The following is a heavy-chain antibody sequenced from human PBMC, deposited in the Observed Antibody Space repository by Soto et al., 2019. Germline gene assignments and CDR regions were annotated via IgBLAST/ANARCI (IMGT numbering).Heavy chain of an antibody. V-gene: IGHV3-30*03. CDR3: AMQDIVVVVAAPDY. D-gene: IGHD2-15*01. CDR2: ISYDGSNK. Sequence: QVQLVESGGGVVQPGRSLRLSCAASGFTFSSYGMHWVRQAPGKGLEWVAVISYDGSNKYYADSVKGRFTISRDNSKNTLYLQMNSLRAEDTAVYYCAMQDIVVVVAAPDYWGQGTLVTVSS. J-gene: IGHJ4*02. CDR1: GFTFSSYG.